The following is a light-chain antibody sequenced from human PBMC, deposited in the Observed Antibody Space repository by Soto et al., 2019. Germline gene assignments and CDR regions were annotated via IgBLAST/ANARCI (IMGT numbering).Light chain of an antibody. V-gene: IGKV2-24*01. CDR2: EIS. CDR3: MQATQFPYT. J-gene: IGKJ2*01. Sequence: DXVMXXXPLSSPVXLGQPASISCRSSQGLVHSDGNTYLSWLQQRPGQPPRLLIYEISNRFSGVPDRFSGSGAGTDFTLKISRVEAEDVGIYYCMQATQFPYTFGQGTKLEIK. CDR1: QGLVHSDGNTY.